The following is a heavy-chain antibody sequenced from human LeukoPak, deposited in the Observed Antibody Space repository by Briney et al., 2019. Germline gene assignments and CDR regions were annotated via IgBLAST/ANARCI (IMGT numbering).Heavy chain of an antibody. V-gene: IGHV3-7*01. CDR3: ASTTKDIVLMVYAAYYYYYMDV. Sequence: AGSLRLSCAASGFTFSSYWMSWVPQAPGKGLEWVANIKQDGSEKDYVDSVKGRFTISRENAKNSLYLQMNSLRAEDTAVYYCASTTKDIVLMVYAAYYYYYMDVWGKGTTVTVSS. D-gene: IGHD2-8*01. CDR1: GFTFSSYW. J-gene: IGHJ6*03. CDR2: IKQDGSEK.